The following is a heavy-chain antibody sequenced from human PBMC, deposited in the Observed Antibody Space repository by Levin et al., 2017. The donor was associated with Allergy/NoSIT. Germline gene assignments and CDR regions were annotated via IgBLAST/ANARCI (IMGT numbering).Heavy chain of an antibody. J-gene: IGHJ6*03. D-gene: IGHD3-10*01. Sequence: SETLSLTCAVYGGSFSGYYWSWIRQPPGKGLEWIGEINHSGSTNYNPSLKSRVTISVDTSKNQFSLKLSSVTAADTAVYYCASGGFLRFGGKGYYMDVWGKGTTVTVSS. V-gene: IGHV4-34*01. CDR3: ASGGFLRFGGKGYYMDV. CDR1: GGSFSGYY. CDR2: INHSGST.